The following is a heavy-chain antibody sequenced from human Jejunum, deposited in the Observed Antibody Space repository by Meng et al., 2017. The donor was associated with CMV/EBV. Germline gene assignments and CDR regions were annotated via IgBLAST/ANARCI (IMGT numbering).Heavy chain of an antibody. D-gene: IGHD1-26*01. V-gene: IGHV3-23*03. CDR3: AKGLSGSYYYYYGMDV. CDR2: IYSGGDST. Sequence: FTVSSYGMSGVRQATGKGLEWVSVIYSGGDSTYYVDSVKGRFTISRDNSKNTLYLQMNSLRAEDTAVYYCAKGLSGSYYYYYGMDVWGQGTTVTVSS. J-gene: IGHJ6*02. CDR1: FTVSSYG.